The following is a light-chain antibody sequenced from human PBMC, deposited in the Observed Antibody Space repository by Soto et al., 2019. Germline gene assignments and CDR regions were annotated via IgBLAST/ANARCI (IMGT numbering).Light chain of an antibody. CDR2: KDS. J-gene: IGLJ1*01. V-gene: IGLV3-16*01. Sequence: SYELTQPPSVSVSLGQMARITCSGEALPKKYAYWYQQKPGQFPVLVIYKDSERPSGIPERFSGSSSGTIVTLTISGVQAEDEADYYCLSADSSGTYVLGTGTKVTV. CDR3: LSADSSGTYV. CDR1: ALPKKY.